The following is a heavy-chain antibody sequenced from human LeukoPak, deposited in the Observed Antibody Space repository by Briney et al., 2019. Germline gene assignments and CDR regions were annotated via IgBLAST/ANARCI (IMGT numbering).Heavy chain of an antibody. V-gene: IGHV3-23*01. CDR1: GFTFSSYA. J-gene: IGHJ4*02. CDR3: AKDHGGIAVVPFDC. D-gene: IGHD6-19*01. Sequence: PGGSLRLSCAASGFTFSSYAMSWVRQAPGKGLEWVSTISGSAGSTYYADSVKGRFTISRDNSKNTLYLQMNSLRAEDTAVYYCAKDHGGIAVVPFDCWGQGTLITVSS. CDR2: ISGSAGST.